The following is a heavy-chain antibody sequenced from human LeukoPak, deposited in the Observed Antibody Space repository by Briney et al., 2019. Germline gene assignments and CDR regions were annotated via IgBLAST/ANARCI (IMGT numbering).Heavy chain of an antibody. J-gene: IGHJ5*02. CDR3: ARDYTGYFP. D-gene: IGHD3-9*01. V-gene: IGHV3-23*01. CDR2: ISNNGGYT. Sequence: GGSLRLSCAASGFTFSSSAMSWVRQAPGKGLEWVSAISNNGGYTYYADSVQGRFTISRDNSKSTLCLQMNSLRAEDTAVYCCARDYTGYFPWGQGTLVIVSS. CDR1: GFTFSSSA.